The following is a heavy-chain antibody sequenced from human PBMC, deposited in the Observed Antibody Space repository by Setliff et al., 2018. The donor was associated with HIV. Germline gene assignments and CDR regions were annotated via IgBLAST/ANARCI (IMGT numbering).Heavy chain of an antibody. D-gene: IGHD5-18*01. CDR1: GYIFSNYY. J-gene: IGHJ6*02. CDR2: INPSGAGT. V-gene: IGHV1-46*01. Sequence: GASVKVSCKSSGYIFSNYYLHWVRQGPGQGLEWMGLINPSGAGTSYAQKFEGRVTMTRDTSTDTVYMELRSLRSDDTAVYYCARGGSGYSYGYEYYGMDVWGQGTTVTVSS. CDR3: ARGGSGYSYGYEYYGMDV.